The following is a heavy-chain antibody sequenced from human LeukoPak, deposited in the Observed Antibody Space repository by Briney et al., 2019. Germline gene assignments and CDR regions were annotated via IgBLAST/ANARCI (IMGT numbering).Heavy chain of an antibody. CDR1: GGSISSYY. V-gene: IGHV4-4*07. CDR2: IYTSGST. D-gene: IGHD3-3*01. Sequence: PSETPSLTCTVSGGSISSYYWSWIRQPAGKGLEWIGRIYTSGSTNYNPSLKSRVTMSVDTSKNQFSLKLSSVTAADTAVYYCARESGNYDFWSGYYRLSWFDPWGQGTLVTVSS. CDR3: ARESGNYDFWSGYYRLSWFDP. J-gene: IGHJ5*02.